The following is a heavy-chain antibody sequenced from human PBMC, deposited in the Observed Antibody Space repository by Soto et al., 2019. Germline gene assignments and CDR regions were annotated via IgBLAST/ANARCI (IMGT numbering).Heavy chain of an antibody. CDR3: ARAGRYCSGGSCSDPDY. V-gene: IGHV1-2*02. J-gene: IGHJ4*02. CDR2: INPNSGGT. D-gene: IGHD2-15*01. Sequence: QVQLVQSGAEVKKPGASVKVSCKASGYTFTGYYMHWVRQAPGQGLELMGWINPNSGGTNYAQKFQGRVTMTRDTSISTDYMELSRLRSEDTAVYYCARAGRYCSGGSCSDPDYLGQGTLVTVSS. CDR1: GYTFTGYY.